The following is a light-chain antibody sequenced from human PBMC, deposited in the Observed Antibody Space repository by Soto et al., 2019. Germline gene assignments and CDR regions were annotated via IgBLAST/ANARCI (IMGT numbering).Light chain of an antibody. Sequence: VLTQSPVNLSLSPGERATLSCRASQRVINNHLAWYQQKPGQNPRLLINGASSRATGIPDRFSVSGSGTDFTLTISRLEPEDFAVYYCQQYERAQTFGSGTRVDV. CDR3: QQYERAQT. CDR1: QRVINNH. CDR2: GAS. J-gene: IGKJ3*01. V-gene: IGKV3-20*01.